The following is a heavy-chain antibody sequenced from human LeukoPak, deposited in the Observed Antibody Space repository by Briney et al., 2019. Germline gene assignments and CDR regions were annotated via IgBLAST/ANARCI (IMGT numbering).Heavy chain of an antibody. CDR2: INADGSRT. CDR3: ARDLSGPEDS. J-gene: IGHJ4*02. CDR1: GFTFSGYW. V-gene: IGHV3-74*01. D-gene: IGHD6-19*01. Sequence: AGGSLRLSCAASGFTFSGYWMHWVRQSPGKGLVWVSLINADGSRTKYAGSVKGRFTISRDNAKNTLYLQMNGLRAEDTAVYYCARDLSGPEDSWGQGTLVTVSS.